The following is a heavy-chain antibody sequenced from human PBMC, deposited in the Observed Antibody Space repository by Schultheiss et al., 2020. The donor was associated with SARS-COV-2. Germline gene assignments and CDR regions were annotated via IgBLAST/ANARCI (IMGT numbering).Heavy chain of an antibody. V-gene: IGHV3-53*01. CDR2: LYPGGAT. CDR3: ARVEKFDC. CDR1: GFNVNSKY. Sequence: GGSLRLSCAASGFNVNSKYMTWVRQVPGKGLECISVLYPGGATYYADSVKGRFTISRDNSKNTLYLQMNSLRADDTAVYYCARVEKFDCWGQGTLVTVAS. J-gene: IGHJ4*02.